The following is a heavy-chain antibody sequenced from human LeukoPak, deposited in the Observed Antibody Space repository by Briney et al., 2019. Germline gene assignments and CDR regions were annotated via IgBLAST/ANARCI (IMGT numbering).Heavy chain of an antibody. CDR2: INHSGST. CDR3: ARVGHYGSGRGFDY. D-gene: IGHD3-10*01. J-gene: IGHJ4*02. CDR1: GGSFSGYY. Sequence: SETLYLTCAVYGGSFSGYYWSWIRQPPGEGLEWIGEINHSGSTNYNPSLKSRVTISVDTSKNQFSLKLSSVTAADTAVYYCARVGHYGSGRGFDYWGQGTLVTVSS. V-gene: IGHV4-34*01.